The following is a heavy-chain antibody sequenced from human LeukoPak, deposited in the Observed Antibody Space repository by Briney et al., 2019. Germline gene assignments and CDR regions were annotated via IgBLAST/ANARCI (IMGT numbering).Heavy chain of an antibody. CDR3: ARDPRYDSSGY. V-gene: IGHV3-53*01. D-gene: IGHD3-22*01. J-gene: IGHJ4*02. CDR2: IYSGGST. Sequence: PGGSLRLSCAASGFTVSSNYMSWVRQAPGKGLEWVSVIYSGGSTYYADSVKGRFTISRDNSKNTLYLQMNSLRAEGTAVYYCARDPRYDSSGYWGQGTLVTVSS. CDR1: GFTVSSNY.